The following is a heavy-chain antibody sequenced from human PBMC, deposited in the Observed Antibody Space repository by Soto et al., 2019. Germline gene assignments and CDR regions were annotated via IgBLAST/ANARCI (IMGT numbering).Heavy chain of an antibody. CDR3: ARGPPLGLWYYGSGSSQDKYGMDV. D-gene: IGHD3-10*01. V-gene: IGHV4-30-4*02. J-gene: IGHJ6*02. Sequence: PSETLSLTCSVSGGSISSGDYYWNWIRQPPGKGLEWIGHIYYSGSTYYNSSLKSRVTISLDTSKNQFSLKLSSVTAADTAVYYCARGPPLGLWYYGSGSSQDKYGMDVWGQGTTVTVSS. CDR1: GGSISSGDYY. CDR2: IYYSGST.